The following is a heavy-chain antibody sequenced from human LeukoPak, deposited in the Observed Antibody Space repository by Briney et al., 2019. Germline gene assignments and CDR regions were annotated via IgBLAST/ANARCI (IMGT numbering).Heavy chain of an antibody. D-gene: IGHD6-13*01. Sequence: GGSLRLSCAASGFTFSNYELNWVRQAPGKGLEWVSYISHSGRTIYSADSVKGRFTISRDNAKNSLYLQMNSLRAEDTAVYYCARGVGSSWPGWFDPWGQGTLVTVYS. CDR3: ARGVGSSWPGWFDP. J-gene: IGHJ5*02. CDR1: GFTFSNYE. CDR2: ISHSGRTI. V-gene: IGHV3-48*03.